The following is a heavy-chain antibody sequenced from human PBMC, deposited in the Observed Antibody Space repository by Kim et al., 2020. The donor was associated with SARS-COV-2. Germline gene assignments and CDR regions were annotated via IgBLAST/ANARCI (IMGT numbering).Heavy chain of an antibody. V-gene: IGHV4-4*02. J-gene: IGHJ3*02. CDR1: GGSIISGDW. D-gene: IGHD3-16*01. CDR2: IFQSGSA. CDR3: ARRDGGGGALDI. Sequence: SQTLSLTCAVSGGSIISGDWWSWVRQPPGKGLEWIGEIFQSGSANYNPSLKSRVTLSVDNSKNQFSLTLTSVTAADTAVYYCARRDGGGGALDIWGQGTM.